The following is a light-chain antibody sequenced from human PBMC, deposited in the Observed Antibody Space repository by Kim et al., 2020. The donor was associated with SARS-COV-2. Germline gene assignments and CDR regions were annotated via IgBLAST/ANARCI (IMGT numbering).Light chain of an antibody. CDR2: GAS. Sequence: ENVLTQSPGTLSLSPGERGTLSCRASQSVTSNFLAWYQHKPGQAPRLLIYGASSRATGIPDRFSGSGSGTDFTLTISRLEPEDFAVYYCQQYAYSPITFGQGTRLEIK. J-gene: IGKJ5*01. CDR1: QSVTSNF. CDR3: QQYAYSPIT. V-gene: IGKV3-20*01.